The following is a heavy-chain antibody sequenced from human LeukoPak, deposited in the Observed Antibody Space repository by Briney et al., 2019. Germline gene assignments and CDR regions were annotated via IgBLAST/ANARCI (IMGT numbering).Heavy chain of an antibody. J-gene: IGHJ4*02. CDR1: GFTFSSYA. D-gene: IGHD3-9*01. CDR3: VKDKGRRYFDWSYYFDY. CDR2: ISSNGGST. Sequence: GGSLRLSCSASGFTFSSYAMHWVRQAPGKGLEYVSAISSNGGSTYYADSVKGRFTISRDNSKNTLYLQMSSLRAEDTAVYYCVKDKGRRYFDWSYYFDYWGQGTLVTGSS. V-gene: IGHV3-64D*06.